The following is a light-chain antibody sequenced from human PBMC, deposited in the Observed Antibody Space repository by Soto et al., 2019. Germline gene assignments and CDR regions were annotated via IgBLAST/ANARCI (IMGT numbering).Light chain of an antibody. CDR1: SSDVGAYNY. Sequence: QSALTQPAAVSGSPGQSITISCTGTSSDVGAYNYVSWYQQHPAKVPKLMIYDVSNRPSGVSDRFSGSKSGNTASLTISGLQAEDEADYYCYSYTSSSTYVFGTGTKVTVL. J-gene: IGLJ1*01. V-gene: IGLV2-14*01. CDR2: DVS. CDR3: YSYTSSSTYV.